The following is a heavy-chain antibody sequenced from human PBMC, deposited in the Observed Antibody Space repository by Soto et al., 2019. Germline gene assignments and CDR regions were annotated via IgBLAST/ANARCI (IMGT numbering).Heavy chain of an antibody. CDR2: IKRDGTVT. D-gene: IGHD2-21*01. CDR3: ARDLPLPGEFFYDAFDV. CDR1: GFTFSAFW. J-gene: IGHJ3*01. V-gene: IGHV3-7*04. Sequence: EVQLVESGGGLVQPGESLRLSCAASGFTFSAFWMTWLRQAPGKGLEWVANIKRDGTVTHYGDSVEGRCTLSRDNAQNSLFLQLNSLRPEDTAMYYCARDLPLPGEFFYDAFDVWGQGTFATVSS.